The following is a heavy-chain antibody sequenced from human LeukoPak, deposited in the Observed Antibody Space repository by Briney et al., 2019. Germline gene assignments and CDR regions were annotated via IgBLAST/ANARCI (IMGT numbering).Heavy chain of an antibody. CDR2: IYSGGST. V-gene: IGHV4-4*02. J-gene: IGHJ5*02. CDR3: ARDRGNYDFWRGNQNWFDP. Sequence: SGTLSLTCAVSGGSISSSNWWSWVRQSPGTGLEWIGYIYSGGSTNYNPSLESRVTISIDTSKNQFSLKLRSVSAADTAVYYCARDRGNYDFWRGNQNWFDPWGQGTLVTVSS. CDR1: GGSISSSNW. D-gene: IGHD3-3*01.